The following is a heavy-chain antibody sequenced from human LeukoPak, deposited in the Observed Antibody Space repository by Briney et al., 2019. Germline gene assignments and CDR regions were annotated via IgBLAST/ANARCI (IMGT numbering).Heavy chain of an antibody. V-gene: IGHV3-7*03. Sequence: GGSLRLSCVVSEFNFGNYWMSWVRQTPGKGLEWVANIKQGGSDRYYVDSVKGRFIISRDNAKNSLYLQMNSLRDEDTAVYYCARDSAAHGGYWGQGTPVIVSS. D-gene: IGHD6-25*01. J-gene: IGHJ4*02. CDR3: ARDSAAHGGY. CDR2: IKQGGSDR. CDR1: EFNFGNYW.